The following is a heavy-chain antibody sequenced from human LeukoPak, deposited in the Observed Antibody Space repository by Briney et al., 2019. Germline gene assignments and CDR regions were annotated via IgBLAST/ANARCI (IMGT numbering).Heavy chain of an antibody. CDR3: ARPSGSGSYYNEYYFDS. CDR2: MSFDGSNK. V-gene: IGHV3-30-3*01. CDR1: GFTFKGYL. J-gene: IGHJ4*02. Sequence: GGSLRFSCAAPGFTFKGYLRHWFGQAPGRGLEGLPVMSFDGSNKYYAESVKGRFSISRDNSKNTLYIQMHSLRPEDTAVYYCARPSGSGSYYNEYYFDSWGQGTLVTVSS. D-gene: IGHD3-10*01.